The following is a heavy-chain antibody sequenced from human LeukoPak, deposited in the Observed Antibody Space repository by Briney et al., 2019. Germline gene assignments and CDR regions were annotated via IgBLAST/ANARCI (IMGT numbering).Heavy chain of an antibody. J-gene: IGHJ4*02. V-gene: IGHV3-23*01. D-gene: IGHD1-26*01. Sequence: GGSLRLSCVASGFTFSESWMTWVRQAPGKGLEWVSAIRDSGSSTHYADSVKGRFTTSRDNSKNTLFLQMNSLRAEDTAIYYCAKYGPQDSGSSHFDYWGQGALVTVSS. CDR3: AKYGPQDSGSSHFDY. CDR1: GFTFSESW. CDR2: IRDSGSST.